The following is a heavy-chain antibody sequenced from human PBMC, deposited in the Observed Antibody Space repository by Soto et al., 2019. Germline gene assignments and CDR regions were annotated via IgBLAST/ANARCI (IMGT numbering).Heavy chain of an antibody. J-gene: IGHJ6*02. D-gene: IGHD1-26*01. V-gene: IGHV3-30*03. CDR3: ARDGNSLVPSYYYYGMDV. Sequence: QVQLMESGGGVVQPGRSLRLSCAASGFTFSNYGMHWVRQAPGKGLEWVAGQSYDGRNQYYADSVKGRFTISRDNSKNTLYLQMNSLRPEDTAVYYCARDGNSLVPSYYYYGMDVWGQGTTVTVSS. CDR1: GFTFSNYG. CDR2: QSYDGRNQ.